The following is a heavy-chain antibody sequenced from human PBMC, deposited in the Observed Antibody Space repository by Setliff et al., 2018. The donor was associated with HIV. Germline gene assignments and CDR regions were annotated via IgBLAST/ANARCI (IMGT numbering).Heavy chain of an antibody. J-gene: IGHJ5*02. CDR2: INPSGGST. Sequence: ASVKVSCKASGFTFTTYYMHWVRQAPGQGLEWMGIINPSGGSTTYAQKFQGRVTMTRDTSTSTVYMELSSLRSEDTAVYYCARVYYNLWSSYFWEHVQLDPWSQGTQVTVSS. D-gene: IGHD3-3*01. CDR1: GFTFTTYY. CDR3: ARVYYNLWSSYFWEHVQLDP. V-gene: IGHV1-46*01.